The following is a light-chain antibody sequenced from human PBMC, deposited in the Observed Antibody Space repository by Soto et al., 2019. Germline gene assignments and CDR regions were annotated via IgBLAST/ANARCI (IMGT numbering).Light chain of an antibody. CDR2: DVN. CDR3: CSYAGSYTYV. J-gene: IGLJ1*01. CDR1: SSDVGAYNY. V-gene: IGLV2-11*01. Sequence: QSVLTQPRSVSGSPGQSVTISCTGTSSDVGAYNYVSWYQQHPGKAPKLVIYDVNRRPSGVPDRFSGSKSGNTASLTISGLQAEDEADYYCCSYAGSYTYVFGTGTKGTVL.